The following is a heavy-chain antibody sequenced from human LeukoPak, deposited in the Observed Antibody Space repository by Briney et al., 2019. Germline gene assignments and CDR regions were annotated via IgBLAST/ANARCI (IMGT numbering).Heavy chain of an antibody. V-gene: IGHV5-10-1*01. J-gene: IGHJ5*02. D-gene: IGHD1-26*01. CDR3: ARQVGARYNWFDP. CDR1: GYSFTSYW. Sequence: GESLKISCKGSGYSFTSYWISWVRQMPGKGLEWMGRIDPSDSYTNYSPSFQGHVTISADKSISTAYLQWSSLKASNTAMYHCARQVGARYNWFDPWGQGTLVTVSS. CDR2: IDPSDSYT.